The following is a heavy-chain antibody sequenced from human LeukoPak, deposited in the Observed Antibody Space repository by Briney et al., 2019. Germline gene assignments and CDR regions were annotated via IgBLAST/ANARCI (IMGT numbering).Heavy chain of an antibody. Sequence: SETLSLTCTVSGGSISSYYWGWIRQPAGKGLEWIGRIYTSGSTNYNPSLKSRVTISVDTSKNQFSLKLSSVTAADTAVYYCARELSINDDYGDAYEYYFDYWGQGTLVTVSS. CDR2: IYTSGST. CDR1: GGSISSYY. J-gene: IGHJ4*02. D-gene: IGHD4-17*01. CDR3: ARELSINDDYGDAYEYYFDY. V-gene: IGHV4-4*07.